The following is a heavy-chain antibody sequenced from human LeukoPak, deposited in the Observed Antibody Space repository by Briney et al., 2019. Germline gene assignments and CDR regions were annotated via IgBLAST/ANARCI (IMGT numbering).Heavy chain of an antibody. CDR1: GFTFNNAW. D-gene: IGHD4-17*01. V-gene: IGHV3-30*18. CDR2: ISYDGSNK. Sequence: GGSLRLSCAASGFTFNNAWMGWVRQAPGKGLEWVAVISYDGSNKYYADSVKGRFTISRDNSKNTLYLQMNSLRAEDTAVYYCAKDRMSGDYDLYYFDYWGQGTLVTVSS. CDR3: AKDRMSGDYDLYYFDY. J-gene: IGHJ4*02.